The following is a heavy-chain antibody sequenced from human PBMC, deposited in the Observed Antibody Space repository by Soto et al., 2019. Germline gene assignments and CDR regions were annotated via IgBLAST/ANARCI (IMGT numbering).Heavy chain of an antibody. V-gene: IGHV1-18*01. CDR3: ARGGSASDFDR. J-gene: IGHJ4*02. CDR1: GYSFTNYG. D-gene: IGHD6-6*01. CDR2: ISAYNGDT. Sequence: ASVKVSCTASGYSFTNYGVTWVRQAPGQGLEWMGWISAYNGDTDYAQSLQGRVTMTTDASTSTAYMELRSLTSDDTAVYYCARGGSASDFDRWGQGTLVTVSS.